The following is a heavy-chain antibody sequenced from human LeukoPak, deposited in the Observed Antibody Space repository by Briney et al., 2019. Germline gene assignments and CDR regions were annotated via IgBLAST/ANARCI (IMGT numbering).Heavy chain of an antibody. J-gene: IGHJ4*02. CDR2: IGGRGGST. V-gene: IGHV3-23*01. CDR1: GFRFSDFT. Sequence: GGSLRLSCAASGFRFSDFTMTWVRQAPGKGPEWVSAIGGRGGSTYYADSLGGRFTISRDNSKDMVYLQMNSLRAEDTAVYYCARTKNYFDYWGQGTLVTVSS. CDR3: ARTKNYFDY.